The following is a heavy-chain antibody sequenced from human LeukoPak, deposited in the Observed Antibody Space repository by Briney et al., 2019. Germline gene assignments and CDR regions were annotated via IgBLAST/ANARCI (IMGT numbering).Heavy chain of an antibody. CDR3: ASQLYYYGSGSYYPV. J-gene: IGHJ6*02. CDR2: IYYSGST. V-gene: IGHV4-39*01. CDR1: GGSISSSSYY. Sequence: SETLSLTCTVSGGSISSSSYYWGWIRQPPGKGLEWIGSIYYSGSTYYSPSLKSRVTISVDTSKNQFSLKLSSVTAADTAVYYCASQLYYYGSGSYYPVWGQGTTVTVSS. D-gene: IGHD3-10*01.